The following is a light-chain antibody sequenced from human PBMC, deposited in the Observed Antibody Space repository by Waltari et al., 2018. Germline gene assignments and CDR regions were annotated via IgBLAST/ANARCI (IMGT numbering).Light chain of an antibody. V-gene: IGLV1-47*01. J-gene: IGLJ3*02. CDR3: ATWDDSLTAWV. Sequence: QSVLTQPPSTSGTPGQRVTISCSGTSSNIGPYYVYWYHQLPGTAPKLLIYRNNQRPSGVPDRFSGSKSGTSASLAISGLRSEDEADYYCATWDDSLTAWVFGGGTKLTVI. CDR2: RNN. CDR1: SSNIGPYY.